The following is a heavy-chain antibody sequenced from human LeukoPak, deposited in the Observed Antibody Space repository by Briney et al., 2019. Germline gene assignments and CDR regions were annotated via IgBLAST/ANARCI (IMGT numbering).Heavy chain of an antibody. CDR1: GGSISSSSYY. J-gene: IGHJ3*02. V-gene: IGHV4-39*07. D-gene: IGHD6-13*01. CDR2: IYHSGST. Sequence: SETLSLTCTVSGGSISSSSYYWGWIRQPPGKGLEWIGSIYHSGSTNYNPSLKSRVTISVDKSKNQFSLKLSSVTAADTAVYYCAGFSGYSSSWYTDAFDIWGQGTMVTVSS. CDR3: AGFSGYSSSWYTDAFDI.